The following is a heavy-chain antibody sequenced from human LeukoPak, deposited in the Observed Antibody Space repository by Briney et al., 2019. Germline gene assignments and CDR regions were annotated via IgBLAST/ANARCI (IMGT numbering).Heavy chain of an antibody. CDR3: ARSSIVVVSILDY. D-gene: IGHD2-2*01. V-gene: IGHV3-64*01. CDR2: ISSNGGST. J-gene: IGHJ4*02. Sequence: GGSLRLSCAASGFXFSSYAMHWVRQAPGKGREYVSSISSNGGSTSYANSAKGRFTISRDNSKNTLYLQMGSLRAEDMAVYYCARSSIVVVSILDYWGQGTLVTVSS. CDR1: GFXFSSYA.